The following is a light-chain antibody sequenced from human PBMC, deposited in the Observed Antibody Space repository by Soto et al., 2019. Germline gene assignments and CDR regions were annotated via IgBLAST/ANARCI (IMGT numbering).Light chain of an antibody. CDR2: GAT. V-gene: IGKV3-20*01. J-gene: IGKJ3*01. CDR1: QSVSSTY. CDR3: QQYDVSPFS. Sequence: EIVLTQSPATLSLSPGERATLSCRASQSVSSTYVAWYQQKPGQAPRLLISGATRSATDIQDKFVVSGSGTDFTLTIRRLEPEVFAVYYCQQYDVSPFSFGPGTKVYL.